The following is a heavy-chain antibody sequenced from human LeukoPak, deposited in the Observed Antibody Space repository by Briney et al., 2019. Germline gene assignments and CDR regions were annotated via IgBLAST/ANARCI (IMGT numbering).Heavy chain of an antibody. J-gene: IGHJ4*02. CDR3: ARDQYYDYVSPGYFDY. Sequence: GGSLRLSCAASGFTFSSYSMNWVRQAPGKGLEWVSSISSSSGYIYYADSVKGRFTISRDNAKNSLYLQTNSLRAEDTAVYYCARDQYYDYVSPGYFDYWGQGTLVTVSS. D-gene: IGHD3-16*01. V-gene: IGHV3-21*01. CDR1: GFTFSSYS. CDR2: ISSSSGYI.